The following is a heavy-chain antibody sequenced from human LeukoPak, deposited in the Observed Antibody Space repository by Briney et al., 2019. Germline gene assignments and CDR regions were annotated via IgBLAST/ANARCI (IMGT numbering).Heavy chain of an antibody. J-gene: IGHJ3*02. CDR2: INPNSGGT. CDR3: ARPQAATLTVMGEDAFDI. V-gene: IGHV1-2*02. Sequence: GASVKVSCKASGYTFTGYYMHWVRQAPGQGLEWMGWINPNSGGTNYAQKFQGRVTMTRDTSISTAYMELSRLRSDDTAVYYCARPQAATLTVMGEDAFDIWGQGTMVTVSS. CDR1: GYTFTGYY. D-gene: IGHD2-15*01.